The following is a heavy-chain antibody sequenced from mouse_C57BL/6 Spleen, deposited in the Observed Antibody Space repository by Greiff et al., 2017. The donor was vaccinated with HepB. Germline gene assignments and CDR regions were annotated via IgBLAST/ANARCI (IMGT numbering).Heavy chain of an antibody. Sequence: EVKVEESGGGLVKPGGSLKLSCAASGFTFSSYTMSWVRQTPEKRLEWVATISGGGGNTYYPDSVKGRFTISRDNAKNTLYLQMGSLRSEDTALYYCARQRAWFAYWGQGTLVTVSA. CDR1: GFTFSSYT. V-gene: IGHV5-9*01. J-gene: IGHJ3*01. CDR2: ISGGGGNT. CDR3: ARQRAWFAY.